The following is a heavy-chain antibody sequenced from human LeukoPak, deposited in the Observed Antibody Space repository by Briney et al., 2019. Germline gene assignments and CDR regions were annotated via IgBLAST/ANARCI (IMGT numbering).Heavy chain of an antibody. Sequence: SETLSLTCTVSGGSITSSDYYWGWIRQPPGKGLEWIGSIYYSGSTYHNPSLKSRVTISIDTPKNQFSLRLTSVTAADTAVYYCVRHFTPVTPWYFDYWGQGTLVTVSS. V-gene: IGHV4-39*01. CDR1: GGSITSSDYY. CDR2: IYYSGST. J-gene: IGHJ4*02. CDR3: VRHFTPVTPWYFDY. D-gene: IGHD2-15*01.